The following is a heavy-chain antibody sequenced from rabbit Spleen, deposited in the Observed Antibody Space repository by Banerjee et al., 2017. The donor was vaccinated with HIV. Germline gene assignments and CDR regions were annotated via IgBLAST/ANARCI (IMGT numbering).Heavy chain of an antibody. D-gene: IGHD4-2*01. J-gene: IGHJ4*01. CDR2: IDVTKYGTT. Sequence: QSLEESGGGLVQPEGSLTLTCKASGFSFSSSDYMCWVRQAPGKGLEWIACIDVTKYGTTYYASWAKGRFTISKTSSTTVTLQMTSLTAADTATYFCARDAAGREDFNLWGQGTLVTVS. CDR3: ARDAAGREDFNL. V-gene: IGHV1S40*01. CDR1: GFSFSSSDY.